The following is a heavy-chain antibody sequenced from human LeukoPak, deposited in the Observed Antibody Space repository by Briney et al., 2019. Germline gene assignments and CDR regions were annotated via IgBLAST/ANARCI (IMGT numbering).Heavy chain of an antibody. D-gene: IGHD2-2*01. CDR3: ASIPNMPRGYYYYYYMDV. Sequence: SETLSLTCTVSGGSISSGGYYWRWIRQHPGKGLEWIGYIYYSGSTYYNPSLKSRVAISVDTSKNQFSLKLSSVTAADTAVYYCASIPNMPRGYYYYYYMDVWGKGTTVTVSS. CDR2: IYYSGST. V-gene: IGHV4-31*03. J-gene: IGHJ6*03. CDR1: GGSISSGGYY.